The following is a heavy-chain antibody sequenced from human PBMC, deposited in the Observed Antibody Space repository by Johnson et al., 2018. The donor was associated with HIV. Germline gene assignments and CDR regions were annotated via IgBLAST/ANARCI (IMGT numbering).Heavy chain of an antibody. Sequence: QVQLVESGGGVVQPGRSLRLSCAASGFIFSDYYMTWIRQAPGKGLEWVSYISSSGSSIYYADSVKGRLTISRDNAKNSLYLQVNSLRAEDMTVYYCAREADPTNAFDIWGQGTMVTVSS. V-gene: IGHV3-11*01. CDR1: GFIFSDYY. D-gene: IGHD5-24*01. CDR3: AREADPTNAFDI. CDR2: ISSSGSSI. J-gene: IGHJ3*02.